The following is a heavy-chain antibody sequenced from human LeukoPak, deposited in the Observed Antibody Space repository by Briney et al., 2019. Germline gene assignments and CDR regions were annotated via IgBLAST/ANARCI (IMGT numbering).Heavy chain of an antibody. Sequence: SETLSLTCAVSGGSISSSNWWSWVRQPPGKGLEWIGEIYHSGSTNYNPSLKSRVTISVDKSKNQFSLKLSSVTAADTAVYYCARDHRAGKEYFQHWGQGTLVTVSS. CDR1: GGSISSSNW. V-gene: IGHV4-4*02. J-gene: IGHJ1*01. CDR3: ARDHRAGKEYFQH. D-gene: IGHD6-19*01. CDR2: IYHSGST.